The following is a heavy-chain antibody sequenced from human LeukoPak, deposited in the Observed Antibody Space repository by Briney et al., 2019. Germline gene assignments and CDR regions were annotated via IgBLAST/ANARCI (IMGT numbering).Heavy chain of an antibody. V-gene: IGHV3-23*01. CDR1: GFTFSSYA. J-gene: IGHJ5*02. CDR2: ISGSGGST. CDR3: AKDPTYYYDSSAAFDP. Sequence: GGSLRLSXAASGFTFSSYAMSWVRQAPGKGLEWVSAISGSGGSTYYADSVKGRFTISRDNSKNTLYLQMNSLRAEDTAVYYCAKDPTYYYDSSAAFDPWGQGTLVTVSS. D-gene: IGHD3-22*01.